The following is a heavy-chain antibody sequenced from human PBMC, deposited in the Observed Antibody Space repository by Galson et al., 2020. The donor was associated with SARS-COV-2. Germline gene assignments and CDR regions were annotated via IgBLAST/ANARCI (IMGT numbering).Heavy chain of an antibody. CDR1: GFTFGRYW. D-gene: IGHD4-17*01. V-gene: IGHV3-74*01. Sequence: GGSLRLSCADSGFTFGRYWMHWIRQAPGEGLVWVAHINNDGSGTSSAASVKGRFTVSRDNAKNTVDLQMNSLRAEDTAMYYCVRDGEWYFDLWGRGTLVRVSS. J-gene: IGHJ2*01. CDR2: INNDGSGT. CDR3: VRDGEWYFDL.